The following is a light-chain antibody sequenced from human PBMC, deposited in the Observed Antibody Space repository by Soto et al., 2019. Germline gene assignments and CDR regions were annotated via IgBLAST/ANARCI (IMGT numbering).Light chain of an antibody. Sequence: QSALTQPASVSGSPGQSITISCTGTSSDVGGYNYVSWYQQHPGKAPKLMIFEVTYRPSGVSHRFSASKSGNTASLTISGLQDEDEADYYCCSYTSSSTWVFGGGTKVTVL. CDR3: CSYTSSSTWV. CDR2: EVT. J-gene: IGLJ3*02. V-gene: IGLV2-14*01. CDR1: SSDVGGYNY.